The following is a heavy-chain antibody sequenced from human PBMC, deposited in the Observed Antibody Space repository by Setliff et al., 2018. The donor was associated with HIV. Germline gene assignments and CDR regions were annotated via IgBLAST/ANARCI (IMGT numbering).Heavy chain of an antibody. J-gene: IGHJ6*02. CDR3: ARKGVAYCGGDCYSGSYYYYGMDV. CDR1: GYTFTSYG. Sequence: ASVKVSCKASGYTFTSYGISWVRQAPGQGLEWMGWISAYNGNTNYAQKLQGRVTMTTDTSTSTAYMELRSLRSDDTAVYYCARKGVAYCGGDCYSGSYYYYGMDVWGQGTTVTVSS. V-gene: IGHV1-18*01. CDR2: ISAYNGNT. D-gene: IGHD2-21*02.